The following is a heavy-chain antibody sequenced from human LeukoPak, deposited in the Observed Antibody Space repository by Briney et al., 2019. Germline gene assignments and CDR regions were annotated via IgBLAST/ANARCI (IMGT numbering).Heavy chain of an antibody. J-gene: IGHJ4*02. D-gene: IGHD3-22*01. Sequence: SVKVSCKASGGTFSSYAISWVRQAPGQGLEWMGRIIPILGIANYAQKFQGRVTITADKSTSTAYMELSSLRSEDTAVYYCARVTYKDYYDSSGKSDYWGQGTLVTVSS. CDR3: ARVTYKDYYDSSGKSDY. CDR2: IIPILGIA. CDR1: GGTFSSYA. V-gene: IGHV1-69*04.